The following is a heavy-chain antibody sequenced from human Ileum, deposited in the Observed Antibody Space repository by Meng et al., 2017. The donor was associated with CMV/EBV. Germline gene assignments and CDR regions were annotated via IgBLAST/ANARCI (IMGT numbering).Heavy chain of an antibody. CDR1: GFTFSSYG. Sequence: GESLKISCAASGFTFSSYGMHWVRQAPGKGLEWVAVIWYDGSNKYYADSVKGRFTISRDNSKNTLYLQMNSLRAEDTAVYNCAKEGGVGPTTPSDSDFDYWGQGTLVTVSS. V-gene: IGHV3-33*06. D-gene: IGHD2-15*01. CDR3: AKEGGVGPTTPSDSDFDY. J-gene: IGHJ4*02. CDR2: IWYDGSNK.